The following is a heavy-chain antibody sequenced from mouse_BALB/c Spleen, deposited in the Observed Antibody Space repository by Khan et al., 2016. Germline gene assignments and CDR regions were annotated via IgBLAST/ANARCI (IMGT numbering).Heavy chain of an antibody. J-gene: IGHJ2*01. CDR2: INPSSDYT. Sequence: QVQLKESGAELARPGASVKMSCKASGYTFTTYTMFWVKQRPGQGLEWIGYINPSSDYTDYNQKFKDKATLTADKSSSTAYMQLNSLTSEDSAVDYSAREGWLLRYFAYWGQGTTLTVSS. D-gene: IGHD2-3*01. CDR1: GYTFTTYT. CDR3: AREGWLLRYFAY. V-gene: IGHV1-4*01.